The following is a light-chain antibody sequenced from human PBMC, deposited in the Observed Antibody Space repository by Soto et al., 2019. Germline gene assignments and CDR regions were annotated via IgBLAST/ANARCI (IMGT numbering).Light chain of an antibody. Sequence: QSALTQPASVSGSPGQSITISCTGTSSDVGSYNLVSWYQQHPGKAPKLIIYEGSKRPSGVSNRFSGSKSGNTASLTISGLQAEDEADYYCCSYAGSSTLVFGGGTEVTVL. CDR3: CSYAGSSTLV. J-gene: IGLJ2*01. V-gene: IGLV2-23*01. CDR1: SSDVGSYNL. CDR2: EGS.